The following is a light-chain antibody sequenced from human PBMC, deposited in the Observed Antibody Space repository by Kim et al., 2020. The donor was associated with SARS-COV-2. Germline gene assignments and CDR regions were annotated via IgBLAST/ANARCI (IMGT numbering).Light chain of an antibody. Sequence: LGQTVRITCQGDSRRSYYASWYQQKPGQAPVLVIYGKNNRPSGIPDRFSGSSSGNTASLTITGAQAEDEADYYCNSRDSSGNPNWVFGGGTQLTVL. J-gene: IGLJ3*02. CDR2: GKN. CDR3: NSRDSSGNPNWV. CDR1: SRRSYY. V-gene: IGLV3-19*01.